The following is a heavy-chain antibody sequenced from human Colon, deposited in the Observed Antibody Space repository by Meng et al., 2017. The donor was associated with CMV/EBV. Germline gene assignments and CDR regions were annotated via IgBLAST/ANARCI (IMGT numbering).Heavy chain of an antibody. V-gene: IGHV4-34*12. CDR1: NGSFSGYF. CDR3: ARATKPNCWEVLEY. Sequence: QVQLQQWGSGLVKSSEPLSLTCGVYNGSFSGYFWTWIRQPPGKGLEWIGEIFRDGSTKYNPSLQSRVTMSVDTSKNHFSLNLRSVTAADTAVYFCARATKPNCWEVLEYWGQGTLVTVSS. J-gene: IGHJ4*02. D-gene: IGHD2-2*01. CDR2: IFRDGST.